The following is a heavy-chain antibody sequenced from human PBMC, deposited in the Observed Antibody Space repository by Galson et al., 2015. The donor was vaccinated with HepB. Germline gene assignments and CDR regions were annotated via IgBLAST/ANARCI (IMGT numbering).Heavy chain of an antibody. CDR1: GGTFSSYT. D-gene: IGHD3-22*01. V-gene: IGHV1-69*02. J-gene: IGHJ4*02. CDR2: IIPILGIA. CDR3: TRVMEYYDSSGPDY. Sequence: VKVSCKASGGTFSSYTINWVRQAPGQGLEWMGRIIPILGIANYAQKFQGRVTITADESTSTAYMELSSLRSEDTAVYYCTRVMEYYDSSGPDYWGQGTLVTVSS.